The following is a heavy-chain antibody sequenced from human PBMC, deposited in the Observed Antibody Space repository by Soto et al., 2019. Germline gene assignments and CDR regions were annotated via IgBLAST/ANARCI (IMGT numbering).Heavy chain of an antibody. V-gene: IGHV3-74*01. CDR3: EIGLTGLDP. CDR2: IKRDGSDS. D-gene: IGHD2-21*01. J-gene: IGHJ5*02. Sequence: PGGSLRLSCVASESTLRSDWMQWVRQAPGKGLEWVSRIKRDGSDSSYADSVMGRFTISRDNAKNTLYLQITSLRVEDTAVYYCEIGLTGLDPWAQGTLVTVPS. CDR1: ESTLRSDW.